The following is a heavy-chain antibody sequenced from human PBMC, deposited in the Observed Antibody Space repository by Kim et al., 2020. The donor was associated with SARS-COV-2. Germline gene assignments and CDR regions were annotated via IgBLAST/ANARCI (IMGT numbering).Heavy chain of an antibody. CDR1: GGSISSSSYY. Sequence: SETLSLTCTVSGGSISSSSYYWGWIRQPPWKGLEWIGSIYYSGSTYYNPSLKSRVTISVDTSKNQFSLKLSSVTAADTAVYYCARRIGPFRFPRMGAFDIWGQGTMVTVSS. D-gene: IGHD2-15*01. CDR2: IYYSGST. CDR3: ARRIGPFRFPRMGAFDI. V-gene: IGHV4-39*01. J-gene: IGHJ3*02.